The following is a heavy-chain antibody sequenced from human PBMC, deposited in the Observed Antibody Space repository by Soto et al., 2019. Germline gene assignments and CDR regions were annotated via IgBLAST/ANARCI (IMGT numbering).Heavy chain of an antibody. J-gene: IGHJ4*02. Sequence: ASVEVSCKASGYTFNGYYMHWVRQAPGQGLEWMGWINPNSGGTNYAEKFQGRVTLTRDTSISTVYMELSRLISDDTAVYYCARDTWGRSSSIFGYWGQGTLVTVSS. CDR3: ARDTWGRSSSIFGY. CDR2: INPNSGGT. V-gene: IGHV1-2*02. CDR1: GYTFNGYY. D-gene: IGHD6-6*01.